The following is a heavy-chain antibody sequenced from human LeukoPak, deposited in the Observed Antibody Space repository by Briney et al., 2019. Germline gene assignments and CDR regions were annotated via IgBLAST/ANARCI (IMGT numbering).Heavy chain of an antibody. CDR2: YDPEDGET. D-gene: IGHD5-18*01. Sequence: ASVKVSCKVSGHTLAELPMSWVRQAPGKGLEWMGGYDPEDGETMYPQRFQGRVTMTEDTSTDIAYMELTSLTSEDTAVYYCATDLSGYSNGYALDSWGQGTLVTVSS. CDR3: ATDLSGYSNGYALDS. V-gene: IGHV1-24*01. CDR1: GHTLAELP. J-gene: IGHJ4*02.